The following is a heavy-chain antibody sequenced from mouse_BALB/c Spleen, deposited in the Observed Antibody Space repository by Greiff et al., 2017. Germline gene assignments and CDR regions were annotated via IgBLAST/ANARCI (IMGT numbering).Heavy chain of an antibody. CDR1: GFTFTDYY. V-gene: IGHV7-3*02. CDR3: AREIKSDYAMDY. J-gene: IGHJ4*01. CDR2: IRNKANGYTT. D-gene: IGHD1-3*01. Sequence: DVKLVESGGGLVQPGGSLRLSCATSGFTFTDYYMSWVRQPPGKALEWLGFIRNKANGYTTEYSASVKGRFTISRDNSQSILYLQMNTLRAEDSAPYYCAREIKSDYAMDYWGQGTSVTVSS.